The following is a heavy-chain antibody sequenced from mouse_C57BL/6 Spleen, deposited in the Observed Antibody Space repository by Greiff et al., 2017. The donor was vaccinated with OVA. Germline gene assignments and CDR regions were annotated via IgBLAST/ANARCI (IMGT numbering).Heavy chain of an antibody. CDR2: ISSGGDYI. CDR1: GFTFSSYA. CDR3: TRGRVYYFDY. J-gene: IGHJ2*01. V-gene: IGHV5S21*01. Sequence: EVKLVESGEGLVKPGGSLKLSCAASGFTFSSYAMSWVRQTPEKRLEWVAYISSGGDYIYYADTVKGRFTISRDNARNTLYLQISSLKSEDTAMYYCTRGRVYYFDYWGQGTTLTVSS.